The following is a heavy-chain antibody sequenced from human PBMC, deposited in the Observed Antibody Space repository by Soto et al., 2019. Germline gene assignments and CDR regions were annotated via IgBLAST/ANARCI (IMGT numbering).Heavy chain of an antibody. CDR3: ARFPYGDYVGWFDP. J-gene: IGHJ5*02. CDR1: GGSISSSSYY. Sequence: PSETLSLTCTVSGGSISSSSYYWGWIRQPPGKGLEWIGSIYYSGSTYYSPSLKSRVTISVDKSKNQFSLKLSSVTAADTAVYYCARFPYGDYVGWFDPWGQGTLVTVSS. V-gene: IGHV4-39*01. D-gene: IGHD4-17*01. CDR2: IYYSGST.